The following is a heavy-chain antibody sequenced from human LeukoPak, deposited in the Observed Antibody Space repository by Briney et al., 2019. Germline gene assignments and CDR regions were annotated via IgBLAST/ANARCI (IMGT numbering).Heavy chain of an antibody. J-gene: IGHJ6*03. V-gene: IGHV4-31*03. CDR1: GVSISSGGYY. CDR2: IYYSGST. Sequence: SETLSLTCTVSGVSISSGGYYWSWIRQHPGKGLEWIGYIYYSGSTYDNPSLKSRVTISVDTSKNQFSLKLSSVTAADTAVYYCARDRGCSSTSCYMYYYYYYMDVWGKGTTVTVSS. D-gene: IGHD2-2*02. CDR3: ARDRGCSSTSCYMYYYYYYMDV.